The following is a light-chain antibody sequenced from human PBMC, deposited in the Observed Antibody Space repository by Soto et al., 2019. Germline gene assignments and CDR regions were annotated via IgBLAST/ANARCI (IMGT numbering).Light chain of an antibody. V-gene: IGLV1-44*01. CDR1: SSNIGSDT. CDR2: NNY. Sequence: QPVLTQPPSASGTPGQRVTISCSGSSSNIGSDTVNWYQQLPGTAPKLLIYNNYERPSGVPDRFSGSKSGTSASLAISGLQSEDEADYYCAAWDDSLNGPLFGGGTKVTVL. J-gene: IGLJ3*02. CDR3: AAWDDSLNGPL.